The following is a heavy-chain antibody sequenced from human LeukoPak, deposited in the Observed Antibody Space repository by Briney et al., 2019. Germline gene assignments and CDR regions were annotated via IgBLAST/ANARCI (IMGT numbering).Heavy chain of an antibody. CDR2: IYHSGST. Sequence: SETLSLTCAVSGYSISSGYYWGWIRQPPGKGLEWIGSIYHSGSTYYNPSLKSRVTISVDTSKNQFSLELSSVTAADTAVYYCARGDYGDYGIDYWGQGTLVTVSS. D-gene: IGHD4-17*01. J-gene: IGHJ4*02. CDR3: ARGDYGDYGIDY. V-gene: IGHV4-38-2*01. CDR1: GYSISSGYY.